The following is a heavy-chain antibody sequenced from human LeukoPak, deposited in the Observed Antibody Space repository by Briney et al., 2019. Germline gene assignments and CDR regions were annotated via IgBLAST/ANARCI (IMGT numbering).Heavy chain of an antibody. D-gene: IGHD6-19*01. V-gene: IGHV3-53*01. CDR2: IYSGGTT. J-gene: IGHJ1*01. CDR1: GFTVSSNY. CDR3: VGEQWLVLEYFQH. Sequence: GGSLRLSCAASGFTVSSNYMSWVRQAPGKGLEWVSVIYSGGTTYYADSVKGRFVVSRDNSKNTLYLQMNSLRAEDTAVYYCVGEQWLVLEYFQHWGQGTLVTVSS.